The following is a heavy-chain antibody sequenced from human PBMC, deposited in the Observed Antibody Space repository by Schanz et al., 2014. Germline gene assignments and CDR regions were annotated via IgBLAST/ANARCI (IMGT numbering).Heavy chain of an antibody. D-gene: IGHD1-1*01. CDR1: GFTVSTNY. Sequence: EVQLVESGGGLIHPGGSLRLSCAVSGFTVSTNYMTWVRQAPGKGLECVSVLYTGGSTFYAEYVRGRFFISRDSSKNTLFLHMNSLRAEDTDVYYCVRDAGRDGSNLAFDVWGQGTLVTVSS. CDR3: VRDAGRDGSNLAFDV. CDR2: LYTGGST. V-gene: IGHV3-53*01. J-gene: IGHJ3*01.